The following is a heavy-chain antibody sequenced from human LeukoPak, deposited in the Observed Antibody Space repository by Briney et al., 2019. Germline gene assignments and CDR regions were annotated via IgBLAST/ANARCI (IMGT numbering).Heavy chain of an antibody. D-gene: IGHD3-22*01. J-gene: IGHJ4*02. Sequence: SETLSLTCTVSGGSISSYYWSWIRQPAGKGLEWIGRIYTSGSTNYNPSLKSRVTMSVDTSKNQFSLKLSSVTAAGTAVYYCARDAYYYDSSGYSRFDYWGQGTLVTVSS. CDR3: ARDAYYYDSSGYSRFDY. CDR1: GGSISSYY. V-gene: IGHV4-4*07. CDR2: IYTSGST.